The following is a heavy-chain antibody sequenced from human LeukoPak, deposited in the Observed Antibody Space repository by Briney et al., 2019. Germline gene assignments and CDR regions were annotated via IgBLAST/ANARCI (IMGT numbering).Heavy chain of an antibody. V-gene: IGHV1-46*01. CDR1: GYTFTSYY. CDR3: ARGVRFLEWLLWVPGMDV. D-gene: IGHD3-3*01. Sequence: ASVKVSCKASGYTFTSYYMHWVRQAPGQGLEWMGIINPSGGSTSYAQKFQGRVTMTRDTSTSTVYMELSSLRSEDTAVYNCARGVRFLEWLLWVPGMDVWGQGTTVTVSS. J-gene: IGHJ6*02. CDR2: INPSGGST.